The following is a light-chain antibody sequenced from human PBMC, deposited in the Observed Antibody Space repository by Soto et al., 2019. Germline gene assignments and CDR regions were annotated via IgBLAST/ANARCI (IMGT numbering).Light chain of an antibody. Sequence: EIQMTQFPSSLSASVGDRVTITCRASQTIRTYLNWFQQKPGKGPELLIYAASSLQSGVPSRFTGSVSGVEFTLTISSLQPEDTATYYCQQTYNVPQTYGQGTKVEIK. CDR2: AAS. CDR3: QQTYNVPQT. CDR1: QTIRTY. V-gene: IGKV1-39*01. J-gene: IGKJ1*01.